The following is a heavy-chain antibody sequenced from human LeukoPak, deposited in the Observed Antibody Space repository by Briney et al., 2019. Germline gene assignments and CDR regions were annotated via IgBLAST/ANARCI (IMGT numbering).Heavy chain of an antibody. J-gene: IGHJ3*02. CDR3: ARDRAYDILTGYSAFDI. D-gene: IGHD3-9*01. CDR1: GFTFSSYA. CDR2: ISYDGSNK. V-gene: IGHV3-30-3*01. Sequence: PGGSLRLSCAASGFTFSSYAMHWVRQAPGKGLEWVAVISYDGSNKYYADSVKGRFTISRDNSKNTLYLQMNSLRAEDTAVYYCARDRAYDILTGYSAFDIWGQGTMVTVSS.